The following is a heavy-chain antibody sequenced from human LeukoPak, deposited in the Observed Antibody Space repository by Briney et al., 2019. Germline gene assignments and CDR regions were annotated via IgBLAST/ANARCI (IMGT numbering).Heavy chain of an antibody. Sequence: GGSLRLSCAASGFTFSSYAMSWVRQAPGKGLEWVSAISGSGGSTYYADSVKGRFTISRDNSKNTLYLQMNSLRAEDTAVYYRAMGTVVPAAPFDYWGQGTLVTVSS. CDR2: ISGSGGST. D-gene: IGHD2-2*01. V-gene: IGHV3-23*01. J-gene: IGHJ4*02. CDR1: GFTFSSYA. CDR3: AMGTVVPAAPFDY.